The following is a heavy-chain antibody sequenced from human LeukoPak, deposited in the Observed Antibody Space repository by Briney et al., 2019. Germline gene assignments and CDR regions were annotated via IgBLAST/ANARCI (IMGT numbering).Heavy chain of an antibody. V-gene: IGHV3-53*01. J-gene: IGHJ4*02. CDR3: ARNSVAGTGNY. D-gene: IGHD6-19*01. CDR2: FYSGGDR. CDR1: GFTASTNY. Sequence: PGGSLRLSCAASGFTASTNYMSWVRQAPGKGLEWVSVFYSGGDRYYADSVKGRFTISRDNSKNTEYLQMNSLRPEDTAVYYCARNSVAGTGNYWGQGTLVTVSS.